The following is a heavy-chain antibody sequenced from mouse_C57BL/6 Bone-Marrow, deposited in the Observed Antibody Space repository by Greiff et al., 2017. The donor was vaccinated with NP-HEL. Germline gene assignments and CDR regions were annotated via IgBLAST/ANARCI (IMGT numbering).Heavy chain of an antibody. CDR1: GFTFSDFY. CDR3: ARDAEYYYGSSPSYWYFDV. D-gene: IGHD1-1*01. Sequence: EVQLVESGGGLVQSGRSLRLSCATSGFTFSDFYMEWVRQAPGKGLEWIAASRNKANDYTTEYSASVKGRFIVSRDTSQSILYLQMNALRAEDTAIYYCARDAEYYYGSSPSYWYFDVWGTGTTVTVSS. CDR2: SRNKANDYTT. V-gene: IGHV7-1*01. J-gene: IGHJ1*03.